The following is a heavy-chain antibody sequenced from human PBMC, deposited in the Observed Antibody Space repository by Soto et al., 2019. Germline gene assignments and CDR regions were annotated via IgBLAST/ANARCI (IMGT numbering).Heavy chain of an antibody. J-gene: IGHJ1*01. CDR3: VKDESINWYSGHFRH. CDR1: GCTFDGCA. Sequence: GGSLRLSCAASGCTFDGCAMHWGRQVPGKGLEWVSGINWNSGSIGYGDSVKGRFAISRDSAKNSLHLQMNSLSAEDTAFYYCVKDESINWYSGHFRHWGQGTLVTVSS. V-gene: IGHV3-9*01. CDR2: INWNSGSI. D-gene: IGHD6-13*01.